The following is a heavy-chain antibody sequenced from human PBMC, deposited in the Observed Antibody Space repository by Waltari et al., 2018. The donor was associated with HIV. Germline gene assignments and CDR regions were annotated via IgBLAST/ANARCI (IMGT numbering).Heavy chain of an antibody. V-gene: IGHV3-74*01. CDR2: ITNDGSGT. CDR1: GFTFSAYW. J-gene: IGHJ4*02. D-gene: IGHD6-19*01. Sequence: EVQLVESGGGLVQPGESLRLSCAASGFTFSAYWMHWVRQAPGKGLVWVTYITNDGSGTNYADSVEGRFTISRDNARNTLYLQLSSLRAEDTAVYFCARAGSDWKIDYWGQGTLVTVSS. CDR3: ARAGSDWKIDY.